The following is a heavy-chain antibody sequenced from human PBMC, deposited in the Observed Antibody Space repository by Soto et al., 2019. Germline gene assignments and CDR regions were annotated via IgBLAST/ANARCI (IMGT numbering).Heavy chain of an antibody. J-gene: IGHJ6*02. CDR3: AKDGGYDFWSGYYYYYGMDV. CDR1: GFTFSSYA. CDR2: ISVSGGST. D-gene: IGHD3-3*01. V-gene: IGHV3-23*01. Sequence: EVQLLESGGGLVQPGGSLRLSCAASGFTFSSYAMSWVRQAPGKGLEWVSAISVSGGSTYYADSVKGRFTISRDNSKNTLYLQMNSLRAEDTAVYYCAKDGGYDFWSGYYYYYGMDVWGQGTTVTVSS.